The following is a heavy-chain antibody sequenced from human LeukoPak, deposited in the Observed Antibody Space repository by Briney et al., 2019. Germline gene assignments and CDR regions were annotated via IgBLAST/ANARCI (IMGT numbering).Heavy chain of an antibody. CDR3: ARQGLDSSGYSSFDY. CDR2: IYPGDSDT. J-gene: IGHJ4*02. CDR1: GYSFTSYW. D-gene: IGHD3-22*01. Sequence: GESLQISCKGSGYSFTSYWIGWVRQMPGKGLEWMGIIYPGDSDTRYSPSFQGQVTISADKSISTAYLQWSSLKASDTAMYYCARQGLDSSGYSSFDYWGQGTLVTVSS. V-gene: IGHV5-51*01.